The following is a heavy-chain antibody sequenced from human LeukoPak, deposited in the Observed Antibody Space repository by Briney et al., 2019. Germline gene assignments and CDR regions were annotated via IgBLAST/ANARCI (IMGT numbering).Heavy chain of an antibody. CDR3: ARVAPIYSSSLYYLDC. D-gene: IGHD6-13*01. J-gene: IGHJ4*02. CDR2: IWYDGGNK. V-gene: IGHV3-33*01. Sequence: GGSLRLSCAASGFTFSSHVMHWVRQAAGKGLEWVAVIWYDGGNKYYADSVKGRFTISRDNSKNTLYLQMNSLRAEDTAVYYCARVAPIYSSSLYYLDCWGQGTLVTVSS. CDR1: GFTFSSHV.